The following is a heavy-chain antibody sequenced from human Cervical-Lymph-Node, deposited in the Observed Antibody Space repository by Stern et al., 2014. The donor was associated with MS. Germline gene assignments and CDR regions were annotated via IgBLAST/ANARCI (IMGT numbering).Heavy chain of an antibody. Sequence: QVQLVQSGAEVKKPGASVKVSCQASGCTLTHLAIIWVRQAPGQGLEWMGGIIRNSGTTKYAQSFQGRVTITADESTSTVYMELSSLRSEDKAVFYCAGMRRDRVNLFDYWGQGTLVTVSS. CDR1: GCTLTHLA. CDR3: AGMRRDRVNLFDY. D-gene: IGHD1-1*01. CDR2: IIRNSGTT. V-gene: IGHV1-69*01. J-gene: IGHJ4*02.